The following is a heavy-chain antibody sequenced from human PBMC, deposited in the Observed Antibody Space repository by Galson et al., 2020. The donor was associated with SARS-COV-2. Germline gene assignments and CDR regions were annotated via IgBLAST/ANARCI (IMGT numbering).Heavy chain of an antibody. CDR2: IYPGDSDT. V-gene: IGHV5-51*01. CDR3: ARHRSFGELLSVPYFDY. D-gene: IGHD3-10*01. J-gene: IGHJ4*02. Sequence: GESLKISCKGSGYSFTSYWIGWVRQMPAKVLEWMGIIYPGDSDTRYSPSFQAQVTISADKSISTAYLQWSSLKASDTAMYYCARHRSFGELLSVPYFDYWGQGTLVTVS. CDR1: GYSFTSYW.